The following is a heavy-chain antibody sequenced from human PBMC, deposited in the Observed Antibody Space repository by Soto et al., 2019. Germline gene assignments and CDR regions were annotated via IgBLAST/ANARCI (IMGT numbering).Heavy chain of an antibody. D-gene: IGHD5-18*01. CDR1: GFIFNNYA. CDR3: AKALVPALTAKFGY. V-gene: IGHV3-23*01. J-gene: IGHJ4*02. Sequence: SLILSCAASGFIFNNYAMTWVRQAPGKGLEWVSTVTASGGGTFYANSVKGRFTISRDNSRNTLHLQMSSLRVEDTALYYCAKALVPALTAKFGYWGQGTLVTVSS. CDR2: VTASGGGT.